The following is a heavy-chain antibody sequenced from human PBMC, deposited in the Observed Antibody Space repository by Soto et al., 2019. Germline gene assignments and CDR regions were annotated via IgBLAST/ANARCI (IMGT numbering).Heavy chain of an antibody. Sequence: PSETLSLTCTVSGGPISSYYWSWIRQPPGKGLEWIGYIYYSGSTNYNPSLKSRVTISVDTSKNQFSLKLTSVTAADTAMYYCARAPRGNYGYPSYFDYWGQGTLVTDSS. D-gene: IGHD3-10*01. J-gene: IGHJ4*02. V-gene: IGHV4-59*12. CDR2: IYYSGST. CDR1: GGPISSYY. CDR3: ARAPRGNYGYPSYFDY.